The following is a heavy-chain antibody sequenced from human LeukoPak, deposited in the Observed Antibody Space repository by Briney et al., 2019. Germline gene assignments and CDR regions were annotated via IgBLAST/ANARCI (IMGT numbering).Heavy chain of an antibody. J-gene: IGHJ3*02. CDR2: IYYSGST. Sequence: NPSETLSLTCTVSGGSISNYYWSWIRQHPAKELEGIGYIYYSGSTTYNHSPHSRVTISVVTTTNQLSLKLSAVTAADTAVYYCAREAGGQQLVYAFDIWGQGTMVTVSS. CDR3: AREAGGQQLVYAFDI. D-gene: IGHD6-13*01. CDR1: GGSISNYY. V-gene: IGHV4-59*01.